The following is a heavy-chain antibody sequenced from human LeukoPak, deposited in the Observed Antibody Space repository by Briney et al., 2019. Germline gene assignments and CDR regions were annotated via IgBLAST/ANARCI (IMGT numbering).Heavy chain of an antibody. CDR2: ISSSSSYI. CDR3: ARSWFGDLYYFDY. J-gene: IGHJ4*02. V-gene: IGHV3-21*01. D-gene: IGHD3-10*01. CDR1: GLTFSSYS. Sequence: GSLRLSCAASGLTFSSYSMNWVRQAPGKGLEWVSSISSSSSYIYYADSVKGRFTISRDNAKNSLYLQMNSLRAEDTAVYYCARSWFGDLYYFDYWGQGTLVTVSS.